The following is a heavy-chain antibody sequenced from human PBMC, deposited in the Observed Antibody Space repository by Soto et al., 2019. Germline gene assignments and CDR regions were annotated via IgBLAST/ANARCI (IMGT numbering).Heavy chain of an antibody. CDR2: IDPSGGST. CDR3: ARGIYYGMDV. CDR1: GYTFTSYH. V-gene: IGHV1-46*01. J-gene: IGHJ6*02. Sequence: ASVKVSCKXSGYTFTSYHIHWVRQAPGQGLEWMGLIDPSGGSTTYAQNFQDRVTMTRDTSTSIVYMELSSPRSEDTAVYHCARGIYYGMDVWGQGTTVTVSS.